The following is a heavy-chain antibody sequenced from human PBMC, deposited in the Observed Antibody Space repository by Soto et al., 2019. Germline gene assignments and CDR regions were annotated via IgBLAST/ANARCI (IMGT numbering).Heavy chain of an antibody. CDR3: ASFWDCSSTSCYATIPLDY. CDR1: GFTFSSYA. J-gene: IGHJ4*02. CDR2: ISYDGSNK. D-gene: IGHD2-2*01. V-gene: IGHV3-30-3*01. Sequence: GGSLRLSCAASGFTFSSYAMHWVRQAPGKGLEWVAVISYDGSNKYYADSVKGRFTISRDNSKNTLYLQMNSLRAEDTAVYYCASFWDCSSTSCYATIPLDYWGQGTLVTVSS.